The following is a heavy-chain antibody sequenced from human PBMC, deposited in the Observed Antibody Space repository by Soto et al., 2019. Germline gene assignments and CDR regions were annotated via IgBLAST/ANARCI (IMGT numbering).Heavy chain of an antibody. CDR3: ATRPLLRGAP. CDR2: IWTSGST. V-gene: IGHV3-53*01. J-gene: IGHJ3*01. D-gene: IGHD3-16*01. CDR1: GFTFSSND. Sequence: EVQLMESGGGLIQPGGSLRLSCEASGFTFSSNDMNWVRQAPGKGLEWVSLIWTSGSTAYADYVKGRFTISRDNSKSALYLHMSSLRAEDTAVYYCATRPLLRGAPWGQGTMVTVSS.